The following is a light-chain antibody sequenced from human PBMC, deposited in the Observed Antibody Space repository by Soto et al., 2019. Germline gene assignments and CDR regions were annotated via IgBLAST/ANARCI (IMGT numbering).Light chain of an antibody. J-gene: IGKJ1*01. CDR1: QGIAGW. Sequence: DIQMTQSPSSVSASVGDRVTITCRASQGIAGWLAWYQQKPGKAPRLLIYAASILQSGVPSRFSGSGSGTEFSLTISSLQPEGFATYYCQQANSFPRTFGQGTKVEIK. CDR3: QQANSFPRT. CDR2: AAS. V-gene: IGKV1-12*01.